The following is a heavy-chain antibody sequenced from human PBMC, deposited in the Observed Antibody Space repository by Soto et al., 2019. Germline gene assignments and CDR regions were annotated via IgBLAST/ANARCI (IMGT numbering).Heavy chain of an antibody. CDR3: ARDRGNYDILTGSHYYYFGIDV. CDR1: GFTFSSYA. V-gene: IGHV3-30-3*01. CDR2: ISYDGSDK. D-gene: IGHD3-9*01. Sequence: QVQLVESGGGVVQPGRSLRLSCAASGFTFSSYAMHWVRQAPGKGLEWVAVISYDGSDKYYADSVKGRFTISRDNSKNTLYLKMNSLRAEDTAVYYCARDRGNYDILTGSHYYYFGIDVWGQGTTVTVSS. J-gene: IGHJ6*02.